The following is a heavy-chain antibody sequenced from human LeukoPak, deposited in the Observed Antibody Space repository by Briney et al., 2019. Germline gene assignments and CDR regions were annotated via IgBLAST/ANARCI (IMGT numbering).Heavy chain of an antibody. CDR3: ATYYDSAGFDFDY. D-gene: IGHD3-22*01. V-gene: IGHV3-48*03. CDR2: ISSSGSTM. Sequence: PGGSLRLSCAASGFTFRSYEMNWVRQAPGKGLEWVSYISSSGSTMYYADSVKGRFTISRDNAKNSLYLQMNSLRAEDTAVYHCATYYDSAGFDFDYWGQGTLVTVSS. J-gene: IGHJ4*02. CDR1: GFTFRSYE.